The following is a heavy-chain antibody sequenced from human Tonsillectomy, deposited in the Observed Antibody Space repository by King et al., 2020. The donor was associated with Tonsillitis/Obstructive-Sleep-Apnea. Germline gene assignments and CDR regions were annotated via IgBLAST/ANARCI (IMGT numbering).Heavy chain of an antibody. Sequence: VQLVESGGGLVQPGGSLRLSCAASGFTARSNYMSWVGQAPGKGLEWVAVIYIGGSTYYAESVKCRFTISRDNSTNTLYLQMNSLRAEDTAVYYCASTDLDAFDIWGQGTMVTVSS. CDR2: IYIGGST. CDR3: ASTDLDAFDI. CDR1: GFTARSNY. V-gene: IGHV3-66*01. J-gene: IGHJ3*02.